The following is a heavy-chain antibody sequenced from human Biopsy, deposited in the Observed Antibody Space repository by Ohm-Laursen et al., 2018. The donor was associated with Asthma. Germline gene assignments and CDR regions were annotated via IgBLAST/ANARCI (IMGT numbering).Heavy chain of an antibody. CDR3: ARTFHFWSPYHAEHYQL. CDR2: IKHDGSEK. D-gene: IGHD3-3*01. Sequence: SLRLSCSASGFTFGDYWMSWVRPVPGKGLEWVANIKHDGSEKNHVDSLKGRFTISRDNAKNLLFLQMNSLRAEDTAVYYCARTFHFWSPYHAEHYQLWGQGTLVTVSS. CDR1: GFTFGDYW. V-gene: IGHV3-7*01. J-gene: IGHJ1*01.